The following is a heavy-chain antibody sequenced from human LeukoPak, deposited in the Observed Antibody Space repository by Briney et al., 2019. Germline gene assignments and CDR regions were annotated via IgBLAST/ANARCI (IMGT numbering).Heavy chain of an antibody. CDR1: GYTFTSYY. J-gene: IGHJ4*02. Sequence: GASVKVSCKASGYTFTSYYMHWVRQAPGQGLEWMGIINPGGGSTSYAQKFQGRVTVTRDTSTSTVYMELSSLRPEDTAVYYCARGGLLTGYYTLGGQYYFDYWGQGTLVTVSS. V-gene: IGHV1-46*01. CDR2: INPGGGST. D-gene: IGHD3-9*01. CDR3: ARGGLLTGYYTLGGQYYFDY.